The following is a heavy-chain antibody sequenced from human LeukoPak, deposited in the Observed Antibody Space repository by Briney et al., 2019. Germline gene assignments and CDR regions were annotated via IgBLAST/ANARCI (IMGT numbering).Heavy chain of an antibody. D-gene: IGHD5-12*01. CDR3: ARGLWLVAYNWFDP. CDR2: MKPNSGNT. CDR1: GYTFTSYD. V-gene: IGHV1-8*01. J-gene: IGHJ5*02. Sequence: ASVKVSCKASGYTFTSYDINWVRQATGQGLEWMGCMKPNSGNTGYAQKFQGRVTMTRITSISTAYMELSSLRSEDTSLYYCARGLWLVAYNWFDPWGQGTLVTVSS.